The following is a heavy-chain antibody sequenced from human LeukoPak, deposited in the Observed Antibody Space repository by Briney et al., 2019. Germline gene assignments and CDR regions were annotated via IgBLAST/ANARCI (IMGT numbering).Heavy chain of an antibody. J-gene: IGHJ1*01. D-gene: IGHD2-21*02. CDR3: VVAYCGGDCSH. CDR1: GFTFRNYW. Sequence: GGSLRLSCAASGFTFRNYWMHCVRQAPGKGLVWVSRINSDGSSTSYADSVKGRFTISRDNAKNTVYLQMNSLRVEDTAVYYCVVAYCGGDCSHWGQGTLVTVSS. V-gene: IGHV3-74*01. CDR2: INSDGSST.